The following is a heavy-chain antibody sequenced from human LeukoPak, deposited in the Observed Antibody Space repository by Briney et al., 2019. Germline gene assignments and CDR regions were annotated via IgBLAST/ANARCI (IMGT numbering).Heavy chain of an antibody. V-gene: IGHV3-30*18. D-gene: IGHD2-15*01. CDR2: ISYDGSNK. Sequence: GGSLRLSCAASGFTFSSYAMSWVRQAPGKGLEWVAVISYDGSNKYYADSVKGRFTISRDNSKNTLYLQMNSLRAEDTAVYYCAKNGGPWGQGTLVTVSS. CDR3: AKNGGP. J-gene: IGHJ4*02. CDR1: GFTFSSYA.